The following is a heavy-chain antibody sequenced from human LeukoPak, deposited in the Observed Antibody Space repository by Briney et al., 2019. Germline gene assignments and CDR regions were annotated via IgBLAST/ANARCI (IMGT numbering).Heavy chain of an antibody. D-gene: IGHD3-3*01. CDR1: GFTFSSYA. V-gene: IGHV3-23*01. CDR2: ISGSGGST. Sequence: GGSLRLSCAASGFTFSSYAMSWVRQAPGPGLEWVSAISGSGGSTYYADSVKGLFTISRDNSKNTLYLQMNSLRAEDTALYYCARAAQYYDFWSGSDYWGQETLVTVSS. J-gene: IGHJ4*02. CDR3: ARAAQYYDFWSGSDY.